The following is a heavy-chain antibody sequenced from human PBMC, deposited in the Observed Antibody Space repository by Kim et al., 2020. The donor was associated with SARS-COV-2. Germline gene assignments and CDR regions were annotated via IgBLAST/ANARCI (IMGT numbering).Heavy chain of an antibody. D-gene: IGHD3-16*02. CDR1: GFTFSYYY. V-gene: IGHV3-11*05. CDR2: ISNSIDYT. Sequence: GGSLRLSCTASGFTFSYYYMTWIRQAPGKGLEWVSYISNSIDYTKYADSVKGRFPISRDNAKKTLYLQMNTLGDDDTAVDYCARVWSGRESYPWF. J-gene: IGHJ5*01. CDR3: ARVWSGRESYPWF.